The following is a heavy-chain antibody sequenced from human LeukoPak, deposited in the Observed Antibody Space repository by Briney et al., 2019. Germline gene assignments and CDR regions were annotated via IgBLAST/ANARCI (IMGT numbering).Heavy chain of an antibody. V-gene: IGHV3-74*01. J-gene: IGHJ4*02. CDR1: GFTFSSYW. CDR3: ARGGDYPFDY. Sequence: PGGSLRLSCAPSGFTFSSYWKHCVRPAPGKRRVWVSRSNSDGRSTNYADSVEGRFTISRDNAKNTLYRQMNSLRAEDTVVYYCARGGDYPFDYWGQGTLVTVSS. D-gene: IGHD4-17*01. CDR2: SNSDGRST.